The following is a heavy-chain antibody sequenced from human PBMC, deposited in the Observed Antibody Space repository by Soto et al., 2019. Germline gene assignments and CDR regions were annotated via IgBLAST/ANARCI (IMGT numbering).Heavy chain of an antibody. V-gene: IGHV4-34*01. CDR1: GGSLSGYY. D-gene: IGHD1-7*01. CDR2: INHRGSS. CDR3: ARSGTRNSLYGVDV. Sequence: PSETLSLTCAVNGGSLSGYYWSWIRQSPGKGLEWIGEINHRGSSDYNPSLKSRVTLSIDASMNHVTLELTSVTAADTAVYYCARSGTRNSLYGVDVWGQGTAVTVSS. J-gene: IGHJ6*02.